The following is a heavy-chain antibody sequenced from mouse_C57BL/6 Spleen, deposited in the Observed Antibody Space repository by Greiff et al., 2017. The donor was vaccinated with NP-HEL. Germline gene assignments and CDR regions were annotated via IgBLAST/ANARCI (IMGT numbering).Heavy chain of an antibody. CDR2: IYPGDGDT. Sequence: QVQLQQSGPELVKPGASVKISCKASGYAFSSSWMNWVKQRPGKGLEWIGRIYPGDGDTNYNGKFKGKATLTADKSSSTAYMQLSSLTSEDSAVYFCARSGYDYEDLGQGTTLTVSS. D-gene: IGHD2-4*01. CDR1: GYAFSSSW. CDR3: ARSGYDYED. J-gene: IGHJ2*01. V-gene: IGHV1-82*01.